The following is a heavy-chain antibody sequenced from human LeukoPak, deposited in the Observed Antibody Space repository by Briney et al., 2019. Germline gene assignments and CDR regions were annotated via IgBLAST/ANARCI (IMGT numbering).Heavy chain of an antibody. Sequence: GGSLRLSCATSGFTFSTYAMRWVRQAPGKGLEYVLGITNNGGNTYYANSVKGRLTISRDKSKNTLFLQMGSLRTEDMAMYYCARGGTSGWYEPFDYWGQGTLVTVSS. CDR2: ITNNGGNT. CDR1: GFTFSTYA. V-gene: IGHV3-64*01. J-gene: IGHJ4*02. D-gene: IGHD6-19*01. CDR3: ARGGTSGWYEPFDY.